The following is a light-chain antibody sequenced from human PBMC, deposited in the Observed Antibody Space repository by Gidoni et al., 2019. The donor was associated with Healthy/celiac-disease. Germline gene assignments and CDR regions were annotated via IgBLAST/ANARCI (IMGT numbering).Light chain of an antibody. V-gene: IGKV3-20*01. CDR2: GAS. CDR3: QPYGSSTWT. J-gene: IGKJ1*01. Sequence: EIVLTQSPGTLSLSPGERATRSCRASQSVSSSYLAWYQQKPGQAPRLLIYGASSRATGIPDRFSGSGSGIDFTLTISRLEPEDFALYYWQPYGSSTWTFGQGTKVEIK. CDR1: QSVSSSY.